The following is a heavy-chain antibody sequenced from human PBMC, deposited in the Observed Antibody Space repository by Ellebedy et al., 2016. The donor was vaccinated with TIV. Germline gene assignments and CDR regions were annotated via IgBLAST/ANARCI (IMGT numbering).Heavy chain of an antibody. CDR1: GFTFSSYA. Sequence: GESLKISXAASGFTFSSYAMSWVRQAPGKGLEWVSAISGSGGSTYYADSVKGRFTISRDNSKNTLYLQMNSLRAEDTAVYYCAKDIYYDSSRYDNWFDPWGQGTLVTVSS. V-gene: IGHV3-23*01. CDR3: AKDIYYDSSRYDNWFDP. J-gene: IGHJ5*02. D-gene: IGHD3-22*01. CDR2: ISGSGGST.